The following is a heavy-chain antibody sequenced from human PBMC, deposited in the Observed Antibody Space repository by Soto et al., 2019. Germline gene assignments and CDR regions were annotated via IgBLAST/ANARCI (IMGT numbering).Heavy chain of an antibody. CDR3: AGPGGGSYYLHFDY. V-gene: IGHV1-18*01. J-gene: IGHJ4*02. CDR1: GYTFTSYG. CDR2: ISAYNGNT. Sequence: ASVKLSCKASGYTFTSYGISWVRQAPGQGLEWMGWISAYNGNTNYAQKLQGRVTMTTDTSTSTAYMELRSLRSDDTAVYYCAGPGGGSYYLHFDYWGQGTLVTVSS. D-gene: IGHD3-10*01.